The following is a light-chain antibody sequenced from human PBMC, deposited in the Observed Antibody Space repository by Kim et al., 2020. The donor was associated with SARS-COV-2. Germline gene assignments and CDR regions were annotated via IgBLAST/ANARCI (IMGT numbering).Light chain of an antibody. CDR1: KIGDKY. V-gene: IGLV3-1*01. CDR3: QAWDSSSYL. Sequence: SYELTQPPSVSVSPGQTASITCSGDKIGDKYACWYQQKPGQSPVLVIYHDSKRPSGIPERFSGSNSGNTATLTISGIEAGDEADYYCQAWDSSSYLFGTG. CDR2: HDS. J-gene: IGLJ1*01.